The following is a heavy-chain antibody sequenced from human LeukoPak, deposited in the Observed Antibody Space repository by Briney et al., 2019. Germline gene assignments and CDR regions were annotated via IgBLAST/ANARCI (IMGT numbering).Heavy chain of an antibody. CDR2: IYPGDSDT. CDR3: ARSTWHLVAAYYFDY. Sequence: GESLKISCKGSGYSFTTYWLGWVRQMPGKGLEWMGIIYPGDSDTRYSPSFQGQVTISADKSISTAYLQWSSLKASDTAMYFCARSTWHLVAAYYFDYWGQGTLVTVSS. CDR1: GYSFTTYW. V-gene: IGHV5-51*01. J-gene: IGHJ4*02.